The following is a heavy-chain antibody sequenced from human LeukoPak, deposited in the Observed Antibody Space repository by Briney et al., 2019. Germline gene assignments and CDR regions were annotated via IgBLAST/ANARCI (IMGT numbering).Heavy chain of an antibody. J-gene: IGHJ1*01. CDR3: AREARSARITMAH. CDR2: IWPDGSIK. V-gene: IGHV3-30*19. CDR1: RFPFSSYG. Sequence: GRSLRLSCTASRFPFSSYGMHWVRQGPGKGLVWVTVIWPDGSIKYYADSVKGRFTISRDNSKNTLYLQMNSLRAEDTAVYYCAREARSARITMAHWGQGTLVTVSS. D-gene: IGHD3-10*01.